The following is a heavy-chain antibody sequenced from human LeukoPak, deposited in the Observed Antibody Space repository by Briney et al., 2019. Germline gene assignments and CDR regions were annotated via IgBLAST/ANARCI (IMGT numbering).Heavy chain of an antibody. J-gene: IGHJ4*02. Sequence: PGRSLRLSCAASGFTFDDYAMHWVRRAPGKGLEWVSGISWNSGSIGYADSVKGRFTTSRDNAKSSLYLQMNSLRAEDTALYYCAKEDRRGRHFDYWGQGTLVTVSS. CDR3: AKEDRRGRHFDY. CDR1: GFTFDDYA. CDR2: ISWNSGSI. D-gene: IGHD3-16*01. V-gene: IGHV3-9*01.